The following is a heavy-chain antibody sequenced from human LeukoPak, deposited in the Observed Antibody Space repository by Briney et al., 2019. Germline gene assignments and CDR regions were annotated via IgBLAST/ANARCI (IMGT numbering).Heavy chain of an antibody. D-gene: IGHD4-17*01. CDR3: ARAIRFYGDYENWFDP. CDR1: GGSISSYY. V-gene: IGHV4-59*01. J-gene: IGHJ5*02. CDR2: IYYSGST. Sequence: PSETLSLTCTVSGGSISSYYWSWIRQHPGKGLEWIGYIYYSGSTNYNPSLKSRVTISVDTSKNQFSLKLSSVTAADTAVYYCARAIRFYGDYENWFDPWGQGTLVTVSS.